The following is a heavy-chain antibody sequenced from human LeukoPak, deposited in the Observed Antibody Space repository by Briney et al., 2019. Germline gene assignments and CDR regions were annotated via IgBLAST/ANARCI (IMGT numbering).Heavy chain of an antibody. V-gene: IGHV5-51*01. CDR2: IYPGDSDT. CDR1: GYSFTSYW. J-gene: IGHJ3*02. Sequence: PGESLKISCKGSGYSFTSYWIGWVRQMPEKGLEWMGIIYPGDSDTRYSPSFQGQVTISADKSISTAYLQWSSLKASDTAMYYCARVGRPLGSYPPGYAFDNWGQGTMVTVSS. CDR3: ARVGRPLGSYPPGYAFDN. D-gene: IGHD1-26*01.